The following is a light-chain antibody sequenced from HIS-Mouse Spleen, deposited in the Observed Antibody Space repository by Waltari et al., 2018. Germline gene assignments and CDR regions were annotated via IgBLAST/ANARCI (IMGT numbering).Light chain of an antibody. CDR1: RRDVGGYNL. CDR2: EGS. V-gene: IGLV2-23*01. CDR3: CSYAGSSTLV. J-gene: IGLJ2*01. Sequence: QSALTQPAPVSWSPGQSIPIPCTGTRRDVGGYNLFPWYQQHPGKAPKLMIYEGSKRPSGVSNRFSGPKSGNTASLTISGLQAEDEADYYCCSYAGSSTLVFGGGTKLTVL.